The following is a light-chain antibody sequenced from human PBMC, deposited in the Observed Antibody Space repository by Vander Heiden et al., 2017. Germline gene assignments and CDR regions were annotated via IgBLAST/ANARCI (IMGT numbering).Light chain of an antibody. Sequence: SYELTQPPPVSVSPGQTARITCSGDALPKQYAYWYQQKPGQAPVLVRYKDSERPSGIPERFSGSSSGTTVTLTISGVQAEDEADYYCQSADSSGTVVFGGGTKLTVL. V-gene: IGLV3-25*03. J-gene: IGLJ2*01. CDR3: QSADSSGTVV. CDR1: ALPKQY. CDR2: KDS.